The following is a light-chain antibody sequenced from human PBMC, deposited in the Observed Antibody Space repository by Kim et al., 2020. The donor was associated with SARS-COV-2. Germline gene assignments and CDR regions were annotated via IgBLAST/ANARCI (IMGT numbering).Light chain of an antibody. CDR2: DAS. CDR1: QSISSW. Sequence: DIQMTQSPSTLSASVGDRVTITCRASQSISSWLAWYQQKPGKAPKLLIYDASSLESGVPSRFSGSGSGTEFTLTISSLQPDDFATYYCQKYNGYPVYTFGKGTKREI. J-gene: IGKJ2*01. V-gene: IGKV1-5*01. CDR3: QKYNGYPVYT.